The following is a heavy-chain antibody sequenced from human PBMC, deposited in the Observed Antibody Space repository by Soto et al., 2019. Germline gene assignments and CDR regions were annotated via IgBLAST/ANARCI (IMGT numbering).Heavy chain of an antibody. CDR3: ARLSVVPAASRGAFDI. CDR1: GGSISSYY. CDR2: IYYSGST. J-gene: IGHJ3*02. D-gene: IGHD2-2*01. Sequence: SETLSLTCTVTGGSISSYYLSWIRQPPGKGLEWIGYIYYSGSTNYNPSLKSRVTISVDTSKNQFSLKLSSVTAADTAVYYCARLSVVPAASRGAFDIWGQGTMVTVSS. V-gene: IGHV4-59*08.